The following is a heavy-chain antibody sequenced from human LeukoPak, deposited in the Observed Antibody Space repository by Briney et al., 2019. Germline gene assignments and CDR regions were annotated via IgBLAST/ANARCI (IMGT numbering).Heavy chain of an antibody. CDR3: ARRETRAQYSKYFDY. J-gene: IGHJ4*02. V-gene: IGHV4-39*01. CDR1: GGSIRSSSYY. CDR2: IYYSGST. D-gene: IGHD1-26*01. Sequence: SETLSLTCTVSGGSIRSSSYYWDWIRQPPGKGLEWIGSIYYSGSTYYNSSLKSRVSISVDTSKNQFSLKVSSVTAADTAVYYCARRETRAQYSKYFDYWGQGTLVTVSS.